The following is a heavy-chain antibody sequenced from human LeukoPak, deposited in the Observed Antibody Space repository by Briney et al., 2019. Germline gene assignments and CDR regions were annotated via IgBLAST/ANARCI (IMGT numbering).Heavy chain of an antibody. D-gene: IGHD4-11*01. J-gene: IGHJ4*02. CDR3: ATYSNRDNFDY. Sequence: GGSLRLSCAASGFTFSNYAMSWVRQAPGKGLEWVSRISSGGGGTYYADSVKGRFTISRDNSKNTLYLQMNSLSAEDTAVYYCATYSNRDNFDYWGQGTLVTVSS. CDR2: ISSGGGGT. CDR1: GFTFSNYA. V-gene: IGHV3-23*01.